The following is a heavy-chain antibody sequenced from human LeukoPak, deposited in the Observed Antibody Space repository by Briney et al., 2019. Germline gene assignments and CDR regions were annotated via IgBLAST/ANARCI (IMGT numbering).Heavy chain of an antibody. CDR2: MNPNSGNT. J-gene: IGHJ6*03. D-gene: IGHD3-3*01. Sequence: ASVKVSCKASGYTFTSYDINWVRQSTGQGLEWMGWMNPNSGNTGYAQKFQGRVTMTRNTSISTAYMELSSLRSEDTAVYYCAREGAGWYYDFWSGYYTFQGYYYMYVWGKGTTVTVSS. V-gene: IGHV1-8*01. CDR1: GYTFTSYD. CDR3: AREGAGWYYDFWSGYYTFQGYYYMYV.